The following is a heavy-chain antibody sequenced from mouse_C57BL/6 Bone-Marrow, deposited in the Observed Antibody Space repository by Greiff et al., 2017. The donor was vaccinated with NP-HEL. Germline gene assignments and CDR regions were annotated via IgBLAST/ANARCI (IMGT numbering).Heavy chain of an antibody. CDR1: GFTFSSYG. CDR2: ISSGGSYT. V-gene: IGHV5-6*03. J-gene: IGHJ3*01. D-gene: IGHD2-4*01. CDR3: ASPYDYDVAWFAY. Sequence: EVKLMESGGGLVKPGGSLKLSCAASGFTFSSYGMSWVRQTPDKRLEWVATISSGGSYTYYPDSVTGRFTISRDNAKNTLYLQMSSLKSEDTAMYYCASPYDYDVAWFAYWGQGTLVTVSA.